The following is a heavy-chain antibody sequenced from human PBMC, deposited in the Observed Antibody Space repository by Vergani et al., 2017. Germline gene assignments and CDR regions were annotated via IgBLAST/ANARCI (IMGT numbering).Heavy chain of an antibody. V-gene: IGHV1-8*01. CDR1: GYTFTSYD. CDR2: MNPNSGNT. J-gene: IGHJ6*02. CDR3: ARGTPTYYYDSSGYYRDYYYGMDV. D-gene: IGHD3-22*01. Sequence: QVQLVQSGAEVKKPGASVKVSCKASGYTFTSYDINWVRQATGQGLEWMGWMNPNSGNTGYAQKFQGRVTMTRNTSISTAYMELSSLRSEDTAVYYCARGTPTYYYDSSGYYRDYYYGMDVWGQGTTVTVSS.